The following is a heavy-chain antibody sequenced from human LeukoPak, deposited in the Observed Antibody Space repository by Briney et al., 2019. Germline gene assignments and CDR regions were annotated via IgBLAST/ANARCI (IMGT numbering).Heavy chain of an antibody. J-gene: IGHJ3*02. CDR1: GFTFSSYG. V-gene: IGHV3-30*03. CDR2: ISYDGSNK. Sequence: GGSLRLSCAASGFTFSSYGMHWVRQAPGKGLEWVAVISYDGSNKYHADSVKGRFTISRDNSKNTLYLQMNSLRAEDTAVYYCARTITDDHNRLGALDIWGQGTMVTVSS. CDR3: ARTITDDHNRLGALDI. D-gene: IGHD3-10*01.